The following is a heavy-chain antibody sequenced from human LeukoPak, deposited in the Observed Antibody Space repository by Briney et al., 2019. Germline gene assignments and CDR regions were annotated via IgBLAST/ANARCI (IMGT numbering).Heavy chain of an antibody. CDR1: GFTFSSYG. V-gene: IGHV3-30*02. CDR2: IRYDGSNK. CDR3: AKDYGYCSSTSCRPYAFDI. D-gene: IGHD2-2*03. Sequence: GGSLRLSCAASGFTFSSYGMHWVRQAPGKGLEWVAFIRYDGSNKYYADSVKGRFTISRDNSKNTLYLQMNSLRAEDTAVYYCAKDYGYCSSTSCRPYAFDIWGQGTMVTVSS. J-gene: IGHJ3*02.